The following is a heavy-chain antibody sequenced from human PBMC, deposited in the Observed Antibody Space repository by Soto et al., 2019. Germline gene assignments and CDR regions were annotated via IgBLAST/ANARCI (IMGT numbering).Heavy chain of an antibody. CDR3: ASQVLMRDDSSGYYPLFDY. D-gene: IGHD3-22*01. CDR1: GGSISSSSYY. CDR2: IYYSGST. V-gene: IGHV4-39*01. J-gene: IGHJ4*02. Sequence: TVSGGSISSSSYYWGWIRQPPGKGLEWIGSIYYSGSTYYNPSLKSRVTISVDTSKNQFSLKLSSVTAADTAVYYCASQVLMRDDSSGYYPLFDYWGQGTLVTVSS.